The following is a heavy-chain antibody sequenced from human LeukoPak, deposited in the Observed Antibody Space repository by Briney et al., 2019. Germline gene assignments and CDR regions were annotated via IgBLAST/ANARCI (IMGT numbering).Heavy chain of an antibody. Sequence: GGSLRLSCAASGFTFSDYYMSWLRQAPGKGLEWVSYISSSGSTIYYADSVKGRFTISRDNAKNSLYLQMNSLRAEDTAVYYCARVGRSAMPYDAFDIWGQGTMVTVSS. J-gene: IGHJ3*02. D-gene: IGHD2-2*01. CDR2: ISSSGSTI. CDR3: ARVGRSAMPYDAFDI. CDR1: GFTFSDYY. V-gene: IGHV3-11*01.